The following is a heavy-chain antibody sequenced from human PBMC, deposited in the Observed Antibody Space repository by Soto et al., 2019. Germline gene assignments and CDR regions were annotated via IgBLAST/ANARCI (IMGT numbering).Heavy chain of an antibody. CDR1: GDSISSYY. D-gene: IGHD3-22*01. Sequence: ASETLSLTCDVSGDSISSYYWSWIRQPPGKGLEWIGYIYYSGTTSYNPSLKSRVTMSEDTSKNQFSLKLSSVTAADTAVYYCARLNRESSGYYYLFDSWGQGALVTVSS. V-gene: IGHV4-59*01. CDR2: IYYSGTT. CDR3: ARLNRESSGYYYLFDS. J-gene: IGHJ4*02.